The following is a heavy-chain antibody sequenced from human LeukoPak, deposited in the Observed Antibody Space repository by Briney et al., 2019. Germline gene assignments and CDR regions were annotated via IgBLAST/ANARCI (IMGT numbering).Heavy chain of an antibody. D-gene: IGHD2-21*02. V-gene: IGHV1-2*02. Sequence: GASVKVSCTASGYTFTGYYMHWVRQAPGQGLEWMGWINPNSGGTNYAQKFQGRVTMTRDTSISTAYMELSRLRSDDTAVYYCARDTRGVTLYNWFDPWGQGTLVTVSS. CDR2: INPNSGGT. CDR1: GYTFTGYY. CDR3: ARDTRGVTLYNWFDP. J-gene: IGHJ5*02.